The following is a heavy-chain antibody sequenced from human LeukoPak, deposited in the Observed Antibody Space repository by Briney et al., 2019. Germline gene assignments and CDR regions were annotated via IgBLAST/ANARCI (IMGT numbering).Heavy chain of an antibody. CDR2: GHYRGTP. J-gene: IGHJ4*02. CDR3: AAESERWLLRS. V-gene: IGHV4-59*03. Sequence: SETLSLTCTVSGDSITSYHWNWIRQPPGKGLEWIGYGHYRGTPNYNPSLKSRVTISIDTSKNQFSLKLNSVTAADTAVYYCAAESERWLLRSWGQGTLVTVSS. CDR1: GDSITSYH. D-gene: IGHD6-19*01.